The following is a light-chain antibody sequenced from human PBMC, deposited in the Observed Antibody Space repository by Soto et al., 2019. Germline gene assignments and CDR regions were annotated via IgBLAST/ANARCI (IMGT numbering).Light chain of an antibody. Sequence: DIQLTQCPSFLSASVGDSVTITCRASQGINSYLAWYQQKPGKAPNLLICGASTLQSGVPSRFSGSGSGTEFTHTIGSLQPEDFATYDCQQFNSYPYTFGQGTELEIK. CDR1: QGINSY. CDR2: GAS. CDR3: QQFNSYPYT. J-gene: IGKJ2*01. V-gene: IGKV1-9*01.